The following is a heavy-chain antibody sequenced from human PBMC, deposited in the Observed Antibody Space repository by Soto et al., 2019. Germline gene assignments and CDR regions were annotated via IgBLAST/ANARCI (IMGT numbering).Heavy chain of an antibody. V-gene: IGHV4-30-2*01. CDR1: GGSISSGGYS. CDR2: IYHSGST. Sequence: PSETLSLTCAVSGGSISSGGYSWSWIRQPPGKGLEWIGYIYHSGSTYYNPSLKSRVTISVDRSKNQFSLKLSSVTAADTAVYYCAGTIRYGDYVFDYWGQGTLVTVSS. J-gene: IGHJ4*02. CDR3: AGTIRYGDYVFDY. D-gene: IGHD4-17*01.